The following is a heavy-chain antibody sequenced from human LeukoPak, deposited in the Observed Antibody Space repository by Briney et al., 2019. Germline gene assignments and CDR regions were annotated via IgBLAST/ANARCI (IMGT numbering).Heavy chain of an antibody. V-gene: IGHV4-34*01. CDR2: INHSGST. CDR3: ARVLRFLERWFDP. Sequence: PSETLSLTCAVYGGSFSGYYWSWIRQPPGKGLEWIGEINHSGSTYYNPSLKSRVTVSVDTSKNQFSLKLISVTAADTAVYYCARVLRFLERWFDPWGQGTLVTVSS. J-gene: IGHJ5*02. CDR1: GGSFSGYY. D-gene: IGHD3-3*01.